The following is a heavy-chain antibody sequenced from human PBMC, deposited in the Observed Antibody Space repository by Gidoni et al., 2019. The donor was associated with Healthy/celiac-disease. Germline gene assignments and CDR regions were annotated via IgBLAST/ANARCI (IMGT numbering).Heavy chain of an antibody. CDR2: IYYSGST. CDR1: GGSISSSSYY. Sequence: QLQLQESGPGLVKPSETLSLTCTVSGGSISSSSYYWGWIRQPPGKGLEWIGSIYYSGSTYYNPSLKSRVTISVDTSKNQFSLKLSSVTAADTAVYYCAGGIAVAGPHDRPRFDYWGQGTLVTVSS. D-gene: IGHD6-19*01. CDR3: AGGIAVAGPHDRPRFDY. V-gene: IGHV4-39*01. J-gene: IGHJ4*02.